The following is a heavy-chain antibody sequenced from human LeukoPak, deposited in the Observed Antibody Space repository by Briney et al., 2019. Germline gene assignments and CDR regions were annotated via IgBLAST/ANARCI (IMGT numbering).Heavy chain of an antibody. D-gene: IGHD6-6*01. CDR2: INPNSGGT. CDR3: ARVRNSPARSWFDP. CDR1: VYTFTFSN. V-gene: IGHV1-2*02. Sequence: SMIVRSTASVYTFTFSNMRWARHARCQGHDWRACINPNSGGTNYAQKLQGRVTMTRDTSISTAYMELSRLRSDDTAVCYCARVRNSPARSWFDPWGQGTLVTVSS. J-gene: IGHJ5*02.